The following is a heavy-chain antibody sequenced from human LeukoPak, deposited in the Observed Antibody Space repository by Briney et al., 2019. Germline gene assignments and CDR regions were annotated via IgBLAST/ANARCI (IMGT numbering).Heavy chain of an antibody. V-gene: IGHV3-15*01. Sequence: GGSLRLSCEGSGFNFNDAWMSWIRQAPWKGLEWVGRVRTTAEGETTDYAAPVRGRFIISRDDSKSMVYLQMNRLETEDTAIYYCTAGLGKTDDDSWGQGTLVTVSS. CDR3: TAGLGKTDDDS. J-gene: IGHJ4*02. CDR1: GFNFNDAW. CDR2: VRTTAEGETT. D-gene: IGHD4-11*01.